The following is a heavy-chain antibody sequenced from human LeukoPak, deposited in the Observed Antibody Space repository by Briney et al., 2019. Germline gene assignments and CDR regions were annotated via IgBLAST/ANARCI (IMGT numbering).Heavy chain of an antibody. D-gene: IGHD3-10*01. Sequence: KSSETLSLTCTVSGGSISSYYWSWIRQPPGKGLEWIGYIYYSGSTNYNPSLKSRVTISVDTSKNQFSLKLSSVTAADTAVYYCARRRGSGRLDYWGQGTLVTVSS. CDR2: IYYSGST. CDR1: GGSISSYY. J-gene: IGHJ4*02. CDR3: ARRRGSGRLDY. V-gene: IGHV4-59*08.